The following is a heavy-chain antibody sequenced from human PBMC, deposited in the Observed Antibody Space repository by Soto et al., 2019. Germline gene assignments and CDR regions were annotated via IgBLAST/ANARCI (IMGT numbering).Heavy chain of an antibody. CDR1: GGTFSSYA. D-gene: IGHD2-15*01. Sequence: ASVKVSCKASGGTFSSYAISWVRQAPGQGLEWMGGIIPIFGTANYARKFQGRVTITADESTSTAYMELSSLRSEDTAVYYCAREGDCSGGSCYDYWGQGTLVTVSS. CDR2: IIPIFGTA. J-gene: IGHJ4*02. V-gene: IGHV1-69*13. CDR3: AREGDCSGGSCYDY.